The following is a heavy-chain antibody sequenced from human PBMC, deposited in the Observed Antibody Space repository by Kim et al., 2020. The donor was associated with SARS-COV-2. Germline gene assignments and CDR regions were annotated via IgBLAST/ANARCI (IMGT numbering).Heavy chain of an antibody. Sequence: GGSLRLSCAASGCNFSSDGMHWVRQAPGKGLEWGAVIADEGRKKDYADSVKGRVTISRDNSKNTLYLQMNSLRAEDTAVYYCAKDRGGDYGEYGMDVWGQGTTVTVSS. V-gene: IGHV3-30*18. J-gene: IGHJ6*02. CDR2: IADEGRKK. D-gene: IGHD4-17*01. CDR3: AKDRGGDYGEYGMDV. CDR1: GCNFSSDG.